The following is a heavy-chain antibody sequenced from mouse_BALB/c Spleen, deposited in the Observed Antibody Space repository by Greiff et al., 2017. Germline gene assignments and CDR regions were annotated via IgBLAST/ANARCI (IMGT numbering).Heavy chain of an antibody. CDR2: IWGDGST. CDR1: GFSLTGYG. J-gene: IGHJ2*01. V-gene: IGHV2-6-7*01. D-gene: IGHD3-2*01. Sequence: VKLVESGPGLVAPSQSLSITCTVSGFSLTGYGVHWVRQPPGKGLEWLGMIWGDGSTDYNSAFKSRLSISKDKSKSQVFLKMTSLQTDDTARYYCARDDSSVFDYWGQGTTLTVSS. CDR3: ARDDSSVFDY.